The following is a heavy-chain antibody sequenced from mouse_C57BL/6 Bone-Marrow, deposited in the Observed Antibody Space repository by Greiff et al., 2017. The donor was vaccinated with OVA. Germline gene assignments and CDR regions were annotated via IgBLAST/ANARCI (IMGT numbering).Heavy chain of an antibody. Sequence: QVQLQQPGAELVKPGASVKLSCKASGYTFTSYWMQWVKQRPGQGLEWIGEIDPSDSYTNYNQKFKGKATLTVDTSSSTAYMQLSSLTSEDSAVYYWARSGIFQGSSYRGAMDYWGQGTSVTVSS. CDR1: GYTFTSYW. D-gene: IGHD1-1*01. CDR3: ARSGIFQGSSYRGAMDY. V-gene: IGHV1-50*01. J-gene: IGHJ4*01. CDR2: IDPSDSYT.